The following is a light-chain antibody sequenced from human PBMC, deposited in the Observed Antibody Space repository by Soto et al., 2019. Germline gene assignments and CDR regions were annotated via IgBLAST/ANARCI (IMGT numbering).Light chain of an antibody. J-gene: IGKJ4*01. CDR2: GAS. V-gene: IGKV3-20*01. CDR1: QTVRTNY. CDR3: QQYSDSPLT. Sequence: EIVLTQSPGTLSLSPGERATLSCRASQTVRTNYLAWFQHKPGQAPRLLIYGASSRATGIPDRFSGSGSGTDFTITITRLEPEDFAVYFCQQYSDSPLTFGGGTKVEIK.